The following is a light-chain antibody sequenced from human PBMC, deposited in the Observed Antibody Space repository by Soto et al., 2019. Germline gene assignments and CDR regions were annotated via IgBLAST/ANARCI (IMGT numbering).Light chain of an antibody. Sequence: QSVLTQSPSVSAAPGQTVTISCSGSSSNIGNNYVSWYQQLRGTAPKLLIYDNNKRPSGIPDRFSGSKSGTSGTLDITGLQTGDEADYYCATWDGSLPGEVFGGGTKLTV. J-gene: IGLJ2*01. V-gene: IGLV1-51*01. CDR1: SSNIGNNY. CDR2: DNN. CDR3: ATWDGSLPGEV.